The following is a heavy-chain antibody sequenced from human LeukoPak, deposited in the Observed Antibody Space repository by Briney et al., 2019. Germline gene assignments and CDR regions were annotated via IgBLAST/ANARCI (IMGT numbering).Heavy chain of an antibody. CDR3: ARGRKTYYDFRSGQNAFDI. J-gene: IGHJ3*02. V-gene: IGHV1-18*01. CDR2: ISAYNGNT. CDR1: GYTFTSYG. Sequence: GASVKVSCKASGYTFTSYGISWVRQAPGQGLEWMGWISAYNGNTNYAQKLQGRVTMTTDTSTSTAYMELSSLRSEDTAVYYCARGRKTYYDFRSGQNAFDIWGQGTMVTVSS. D-gene: IGHD3-3*01.